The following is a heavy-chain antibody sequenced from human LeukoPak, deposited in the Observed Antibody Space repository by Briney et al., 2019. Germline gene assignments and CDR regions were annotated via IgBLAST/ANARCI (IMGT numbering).Heavy chain of an antibody. Sequence: PSETLSLTCTVSGGSISSGDYYWSWIRQPPGKGLEWIGYIYYSGSTYYNPSLKSRVTISVDTSKNQFSLKLSSVTAADTAVYYCARAGWRSGYFDSWGPGTLVIVSS. J-gene: IGHJ4*02. D-gene: IGHD3-3*01. V-gene: IGHV4-30-4*08. CDR3: ARAGWRSGYFDS. CDR2: IYYSGST. CDR1: GGSISSGDYY.